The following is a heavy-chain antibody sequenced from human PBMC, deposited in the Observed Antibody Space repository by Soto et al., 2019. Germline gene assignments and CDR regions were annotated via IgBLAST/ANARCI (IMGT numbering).Heavy chain of an antibody. Sequence: GESLKISCAASGFTFSDYYMSWIRQAPGKGLEWVSYISSSSSYTNYADSVKGRFTISRDNAKNSLYLQMNSLRAEDTAVYYCARDVSGWYDYYGMDVWGQGTTVTVSS. CDR3: ARDVSGWYDYYGMDV. J-gene: IGHJ6*02. D-gene: IGHD6-19*01. CDR2: ISSSSSYT. CDR1: GFTFSDYY. V-gene: IGHV3-11*06.